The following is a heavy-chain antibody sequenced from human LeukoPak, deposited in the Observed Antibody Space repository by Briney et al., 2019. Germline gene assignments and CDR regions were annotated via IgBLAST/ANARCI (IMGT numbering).Heavy chain of an antibody. J-gene: IGHJ5*02. CDR2: IYYSGST. CDR1: GGSISSGGYY. Sequence: SETLSLTCTVSGGSISSGGYYWSWIRQHPGKGLEWIGYIYYSGSTYYNPSLKSRVTISVDRSKNQFSLKLSSVTAADTAVYYCARAVAGFSIWFDPWGQGTLVTVSS. CDR3: ARAVAGFSIWFDP. D-gene: IGHD6-19*01. V-gene: IGHV4-31*03.